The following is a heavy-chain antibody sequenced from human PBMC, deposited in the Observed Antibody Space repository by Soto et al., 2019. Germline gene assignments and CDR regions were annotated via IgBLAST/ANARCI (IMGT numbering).Heavy chain of an antibody. CDR2: IKSKTDGGTT. CDR1: GFTFRNAW. CDR3: TTGTVTDHYFDF. D-gene: IGHD1-1*01. J-gene: IGHJ4*02. V-gene: IGHV3-15*01. Sequence: EVQLVESGGGLVKPGGSLRLSCAASGFTFRNAWMSWVRQAPGKGLEWVGRIKSKTDGGTTDYAAPVKGRFTISRDDSKNTLYLQMDSLETEDTAVYYCTTGTVTDHYFDFWDQGTLVTVSS.